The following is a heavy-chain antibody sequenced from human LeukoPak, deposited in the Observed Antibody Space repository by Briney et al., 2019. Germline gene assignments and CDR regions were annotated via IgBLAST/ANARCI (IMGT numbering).Heavy chain of an antibody. V-gene: IGHV1-69*04. Sequence: SVKVSCKASGGTFSSYAISWVRQAPGQGLEWMGRIIPILGIANYAQKFQGRVTITADKSTSTAYMELSSLRSEDTAVYYCARGRDDGYNYEPLDYWGQGTLVTVSP. D-gene: IGHD5-24*01. CDR2: IIPILGIA. J-gene: IGHJ4*02. CDR1: GGTFSSYA. CDR3: ARGRDDGYNYEPLDY.